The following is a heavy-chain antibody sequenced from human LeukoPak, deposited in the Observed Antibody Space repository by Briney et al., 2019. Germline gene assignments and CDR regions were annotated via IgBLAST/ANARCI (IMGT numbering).Heavy chain of an antibody. V-gene: IGHV4-31*03. CDR3: AREVIAATVTDAFDI. Sequence: SETLSLTCTVSGGSITSDNYFWSWIRHLPGEGLEWIGYIYHSGNTYYNPSLKSRVIMSVDASENQFSLKLSSVTAADTAVYYCAREVIAATVTDAFDIWGPGTPVTVSS. CDR2: IYHSGNT. D-gene: IGHD6-13*01. J-gene: IGHJ3*02. CDR1: GGSITSDNYF.